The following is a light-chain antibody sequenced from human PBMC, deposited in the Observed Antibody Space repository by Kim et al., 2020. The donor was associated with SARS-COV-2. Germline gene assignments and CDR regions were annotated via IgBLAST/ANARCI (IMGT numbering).Light chain of an antibody. J-gene: IGLJ3*02. CDR1: SLRTCY. CDR3: NCRGSSGNLWV. CDR2: NND. V-gene: IGLV3-19*01. Sequence: SSELTQDPAVSVALGQTVRITCQGDSLRTCYASWYQQKPRQAPLLVMYNNDNRPSGIPDRFSGSSSGNTASLTITGARAEDEADYYCNCRGSSGNLWVFGGGTQLTVL.